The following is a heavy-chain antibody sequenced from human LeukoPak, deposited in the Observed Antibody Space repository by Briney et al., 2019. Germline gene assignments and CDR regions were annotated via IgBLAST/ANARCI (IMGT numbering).Heavy chain of an antibody. J-gene: IGHJ4*02. CDR2: ISSTGGRT. Sequence: LGGPLRLSCAPLVFPFSTFSISWPRQSPPKGLEWHSSISSTGGRTYYPLSVKARIPISRYNSKTTLHLQMSSLRDEDTDVYYCPKARVYSDDYWGQGTLVTVSS. V-gene: IGHV3-23*01. CDR1: VFPFSTFS. CDR3: PKARVYSDDY. D-gene: IGHD6-6*01.